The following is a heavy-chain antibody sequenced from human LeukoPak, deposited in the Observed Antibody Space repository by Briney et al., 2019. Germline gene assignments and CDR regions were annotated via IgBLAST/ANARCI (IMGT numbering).Heavy chain of an antibody. CDR3: ARGPASLAEYFQH. CDR1: GFTFSSYW. CDR2: ISYDGSNK. Sequence: GSLRLSCAASGFTFSSYWMHWVRQAPGKELEWVAVISYDGSNKYYADSVKGRFTISRDNSKNTLYLQMNSLRAEDTAVYYCARGPASLAEYFQHWGQGTLVTVSS. J-gene: IGHJ1*01. V-gene: IGHV3-30*03.